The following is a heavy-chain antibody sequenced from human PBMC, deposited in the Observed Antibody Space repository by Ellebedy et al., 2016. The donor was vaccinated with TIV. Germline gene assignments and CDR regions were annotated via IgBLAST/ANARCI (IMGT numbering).Heavy chain of an antibody. D-gene: IGHD2-21*01. Sequence: GESLKISCAAPGFTFSIYWMSWVRQAPGKGLECVANIKQDGSEKSYVDSVKGRFTISRDNAKNSLYLQMKSLKAEDTAVYYCVRGIPGATDFHLWGRGTLVTVSS. CDR1: GFTFSIYW. CDR3: VRGIPGATDFHL. CDR2: IKQDGSEK. J-gene: IGHJ2*01. V-gene: IGHV3-7*01.